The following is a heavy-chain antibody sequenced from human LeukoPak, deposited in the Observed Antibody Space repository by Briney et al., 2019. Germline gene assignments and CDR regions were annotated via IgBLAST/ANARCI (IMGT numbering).Heavy chain of an antibody. V-gene: IGHV3-49*04. J-gene: IGHJ3*02. CDR1: GGTFGDYA. CDR3: TRDREAAAGINALDN. Sequence: GGSLTLSCTPSGGTFGDYAVSWVRQAPGKGLEWLGFITSKAFGGTAEYAAAVKGRFTISRDDSKSLAYLQMNSLKTEDTAVYYCTRDREAAAGINALDNWGQGTMVTVSS. CDR2: ITSKAFGGTA. D-gene: IGHD6-13*01.